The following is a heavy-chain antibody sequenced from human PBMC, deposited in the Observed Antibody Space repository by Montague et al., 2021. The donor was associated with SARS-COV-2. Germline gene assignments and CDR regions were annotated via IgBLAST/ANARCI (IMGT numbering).Heavy chain of an antibody. CDR1: GGSISSGGYY. CDR3: ARDTGISGAFDI. CDR2: IYYSGST. D-gene: IGHD2-15*01. J-gene: IGHJ3*02. Sequence: TLSLTCTVSGGSISSGGYYWSWLRQHPGKGLEWIGYIYYSGSTYYNPSLKSRVTISVDTSKNRFSLKLSSVTAADTAVYYCARDTGISGAFDIWGQGTMVTVSS. V-gene: IGHV4-31*03.